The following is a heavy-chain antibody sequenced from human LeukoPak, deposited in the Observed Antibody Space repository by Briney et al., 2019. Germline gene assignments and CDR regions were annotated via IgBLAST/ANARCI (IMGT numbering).Heavy chain of an antibody. J-gene: IGHJ4*02. D-gene: IGHD6-13*01. Sequence: PGGSLRLSCAASGFTFSSYDMHWVRQATGKGLEWVSAIGTAGDTYYPGSVKGRFTISRENAKNSLYLQMNSLRAGDTAVYDCAKDLYSSSWYFLSHPFDYWGQGTLVTVSS. V-gene: IGHV3-13*01. CDR3: AKDLYSSSWYFLSHPFDY. CDR2: IGTAGDT. CDR1: GFTFSSYD.